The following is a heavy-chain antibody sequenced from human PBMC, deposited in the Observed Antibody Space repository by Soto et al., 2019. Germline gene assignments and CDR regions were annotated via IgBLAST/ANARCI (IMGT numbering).Heavy chain of an antibody. CDR3: ARDSDCHSTSCFFPPHV. CDR1: GFTFSDEN. D-gene: IGHD2-2*01. V-gene: IGHV3-11*04. J-gene: IGHJ6*02. CDR2: ISGGGSYI. Sequence: GGSLRLSCSASGFTFSDENMSWIRQVPGKGLEWVSGISGGGSYIFYADSVQGRFSISRDNPKNSLFLEMNSLRVEDTAVYYCARDSDCHSTSCFFPPHVWGQGTTVTVSS.